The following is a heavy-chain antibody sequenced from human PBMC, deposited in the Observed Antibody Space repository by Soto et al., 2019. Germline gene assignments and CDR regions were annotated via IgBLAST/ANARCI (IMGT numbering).Heavy chain of an antibody. CDR3: AKGKSGRLDY. V-gene: IGHV3-23*01. CDR1: GCTFSRHA. J-gene: IGHJ4*02. Sequence: PGRSLRLSWAASGCTFSRHAMSWVRQAPGKGLGWVSAITNTGDNTYYAHSVKGQFTISRDNSKNTLYLQMNNLRAEDTAIYYCAKGKSGRLDYWGQGALVTVSS. CDR2: ITNTGDNT.